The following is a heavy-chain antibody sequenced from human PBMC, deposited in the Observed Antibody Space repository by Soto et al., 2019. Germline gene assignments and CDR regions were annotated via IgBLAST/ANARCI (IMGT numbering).Heavy chain of an antibody. CDR2: ISYDGSNK. D-gene: IGHD6-13*01. J-gene: IGHJ4*02. CDR1: GFTFSSYA. CDR3: ARDVTTPYSSSWAVDY. Sequence: QVQLVESWGGVVQPGRSLRLSCAASGFTFSSYAMHWVRQAPGKGLEWVAVISYDGSNKYYADSVKGRFTISRDNSKNSLYLQMNGLRAEDTAVYYCARDVTTPYSSSWAVDYRGQGTLVTVSS. V-gene: IGHV3-30-3*01.